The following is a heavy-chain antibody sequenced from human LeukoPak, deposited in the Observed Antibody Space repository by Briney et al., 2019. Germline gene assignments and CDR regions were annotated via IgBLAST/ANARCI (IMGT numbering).Heavy chain of an antibody. CDR2: ISSSSSYI. Sequence: GGSLRLSCAASGFTFSSYSMNWVRQAPGKELEWVSSISSSSSYIYYADSVKGRFTISRDNAKNSLYLQMNSLRAEDTAVYYCARFPYDVTGSFHFDYWGQGTLVTVSS. V-gene: IGHV3-21*01. CDR1: GFTFSSYS. J-gene: IGHJ4*02. CDR3: ARFPYDVTGSFHFDY. D-gene: IGHD1-26*01.